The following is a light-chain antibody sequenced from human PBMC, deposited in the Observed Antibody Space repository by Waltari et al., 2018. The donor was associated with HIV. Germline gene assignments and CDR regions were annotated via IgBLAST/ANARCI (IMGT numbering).Light chain of an antibody. CDR1: QSVSNN. Sequence: EVVLTQSPGTVTVSPGERATLSRRTSQSVSNNLVWYQMKPGQAPRLVIYDASTRATGIPVRFSGSGSGTEFTLTISSLQSEDFAVYYCQQYNNWPRTFGRGTKVEI. CDR2: DAS. V-gene: IGKV3-15*01. J-gene: IGKJ1*01. CDR3: QQYNNWPRT.